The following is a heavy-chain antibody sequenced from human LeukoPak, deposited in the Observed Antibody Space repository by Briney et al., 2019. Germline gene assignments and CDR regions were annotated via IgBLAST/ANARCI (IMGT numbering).Heavy chain of an antibody. D-gene: IGHD4-17*01. J-gene: IGHJ4*02. CDR1: GYTFTGYY. CDR3: ARDGDDYGDYLVY. V-gene: IGHV1-18*04. Sequence: ASVKVSCKASGYTFTGYYMHWVRQAPGQGLEWMGWISAYNGNTNYAQKLQGRVTMTTDTSTSTAYMELRSLRSDDTAVYYCARDGDDYGDYLVYWGQGTLVTVSS. CDR2: ISAYNGNT.